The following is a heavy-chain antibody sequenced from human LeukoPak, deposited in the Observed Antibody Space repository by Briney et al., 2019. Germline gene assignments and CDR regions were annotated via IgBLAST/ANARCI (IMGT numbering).Heavy chain of an antibody. CDR3: APRPNSGTYYTAAFDI. CDR1: GFTFSSYS. CDR2: ITSSGNYI. J-gene: IGHJ3*02. D-gene: IGHD3-10*01. Sequence: KSGGSLRLSCAASGFTFSSYSMNWVRQGPGKGLEWVSSITSSGNYIYYADSVKGRFTISRDNAKNSLYLQMNSLRAEDTAVYYCAPRPNSGTYYTAAFDIWGPGTMVTVSS. V-gene: IGHV3-21*04.